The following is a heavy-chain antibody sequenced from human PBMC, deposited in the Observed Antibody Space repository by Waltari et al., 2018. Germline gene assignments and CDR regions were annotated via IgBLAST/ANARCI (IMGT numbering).Heavy chain of an antibody. J-gene: IGHJ3*01. CDR3: ARELIWPGELGPFDL. Sequence: EVQLVQSGTQVKKPGESLRISCKASGYSFSSYCIGWVRQMPGKGMEWMGIIFPRDSDTRYTPSSQGRVTISADKSTGTAYLQFSSLTASDTAMYFCARELIWPGELGPFDLWGQGTFVSVSS. CDR2: IFPRDSDT. D-gene: IGHD1-26*01. CDR1: GYSFSSYC. V-gene: IGHV5-51*01.